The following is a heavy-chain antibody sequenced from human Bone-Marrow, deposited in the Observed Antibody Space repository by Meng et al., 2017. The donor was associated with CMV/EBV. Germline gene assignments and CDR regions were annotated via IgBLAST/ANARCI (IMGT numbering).Heavy chain of an antibody. D-gene: IGHD2-2*01. V-gene: IGHV3-53*01. Sequence: GGSLRLSCAASGFTVSSNYMSWIRQAPGKGLEWVSVIYSGGTPYYADSVKGRFTISRDNSKNTLYLQMNSLRAEDTAVYYCAREVMVPAASHSDAFDIWGQGTMVTVSS. J-gene: IGHJ3*02. CDR3: AREVMVPAASHSDAFDI. CDR2: IYSGGTP. CDR1: GFTVSSNY.